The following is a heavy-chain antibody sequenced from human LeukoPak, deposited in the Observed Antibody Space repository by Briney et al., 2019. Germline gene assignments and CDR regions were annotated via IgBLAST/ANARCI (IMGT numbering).Heavy chain of an antibody. CDR1: GESFSGYY. J-gene: IGHJ6*02. CDR3: ARDLIVVVPAANIDYYYYGMDV. D-gene: IGHD2-2*01. Sequence: SETLSLTCAVYGESFSGYYWSWIRQPPGKGLEWIGEINHSGSTNYNPSLKSRVTISVDTSKNQFSLKLSSVTAADTAVYYCARDLIVVVPAANIDYYYYGMDVWGQGTTVTVSS. CDR2: INHSGST. V-gene: IGHV4-34*01.